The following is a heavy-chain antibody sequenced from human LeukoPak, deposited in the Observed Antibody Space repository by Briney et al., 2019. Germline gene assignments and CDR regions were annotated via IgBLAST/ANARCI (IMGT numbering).Heavy chain of an antibody. CDR3: VNGDQSSWYRTLLY. Sequence: GGSLRLSCAASGFTFSTYAMHWVRQAPGKGLEYVSAISSNGGSTYYADSVKGRFTISRDNSKNTLYLQMSSLRAEDTAMYYCVNGDQSSWYRTLLYWGQGTLVTVSS. D-gene: IGHD6-13*01. J-gene: IGHJ4*02. CDR1: GFTFSTYA. CDR2: ISSNGGST. V-gene: IGHV3-64D*06.